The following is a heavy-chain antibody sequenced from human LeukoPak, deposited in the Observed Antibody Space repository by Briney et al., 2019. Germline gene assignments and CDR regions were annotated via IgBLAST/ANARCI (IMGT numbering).Heavy chain of an antibody. CDR2: IRYDGSNK. D-gene: IGHD1-1*01. Sequence: GGSLRLSCAASGFTFSSYGMHWVRQAPGKGLEWVAFIRYDGSNKYYADSVKGRFTISRDNAKNSLYLQMNSLRAEDTAVYYCARAGNGDLLYYYYMDVWGKGTTVTISS. V-gene: IGHV3-30*02. CDR3: ARAGNGDLLYYYYMDV. CDR1: GFTFSSYG. J-gene: IGHJ6*03.